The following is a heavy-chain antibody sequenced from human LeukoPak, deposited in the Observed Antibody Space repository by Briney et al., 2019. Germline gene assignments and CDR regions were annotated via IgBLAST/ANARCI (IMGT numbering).Heavy chain of an antibody. CDR2: ISTYNGNT. J-gene: IGHJ3*02. Sequence: ASVKLSCNASGYTFTSNGNSWGRHAQGQGLERMGWISTYNGNTNYAQKLQGRVTMTTDTSTSTAYMQLRSLRSDDTAVYYCARDLYSSSWYGAVDIWGQGTMVTVSS. CDR3: ARDLYSSSWYGAVDI. CDR1: GYTFTSNG. V-gene: IGHV1-18*01. D-gene: IGHD6-13*01.